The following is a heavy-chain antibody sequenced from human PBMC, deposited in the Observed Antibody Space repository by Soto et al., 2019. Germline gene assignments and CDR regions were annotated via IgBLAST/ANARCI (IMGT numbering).Heavy chain of an antibody. CDR3: ARHQMDDSSRRGAFDI. V-gene: IGHV1-18*04. CDR2: ISAYNGNT. CDR1: GYTFTSYG. D-gene: IGHD3-22*01. J-gene: IGHJ3*02. Sequence: QVQLVQSGAEVKKPGASVKVSCKASGYTFTSYGISWVRQAPGQGLEWMGWISAYNGNTNYAQKLEGRVTMPTDTSTSAAYMELRSLRSDDTAVYYCARHQMDDSSRRGAFDIWGRGTMVTVSS.